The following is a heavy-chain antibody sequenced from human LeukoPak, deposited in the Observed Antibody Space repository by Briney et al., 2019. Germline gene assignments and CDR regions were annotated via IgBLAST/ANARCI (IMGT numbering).Heavy chain of an antibody. CDR2: ISGSGGST. J-gene: IGHJ4*02. D-gene: IGHD3-3*01. CDR1: GFTFSSYA. CDR3: ARTARSYSYDFWSGYSAD. V-gene: IGHV3-23*01. Sequence: PGGSLRLSCAASGFTFSSYAMSWVRQAPGKGLEWVSAISGSGGSTYYADSVKGRFTISRDNSKNTLYLQMNSLRAEDTAVYYCARTARSYSYDFWSGYSADWGQGTLVTVSS.